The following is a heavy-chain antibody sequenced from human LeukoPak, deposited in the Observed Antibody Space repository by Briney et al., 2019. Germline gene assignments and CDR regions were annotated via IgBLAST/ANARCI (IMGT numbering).Heavy chain of an antibody. CDR2: ISGSGGST. Sequence: PGGSLRLSCAASGFTFSSYAMSWVRQAPGKGLEWVSAISGSGGSTYYADSVKGRFTISRDNAKNSLYLQMNSLRAEDTAVYYCARLGYSSSWDPKYYFDYWAREPWSPSPQ. J-gene: IGHJ4*02. CDR3: ARLGYSSSWDPKYYFDY. CDR1: GFTFSSYA. D-gene: IGHD6-13*01. V-gene: IGHV3-23*01.